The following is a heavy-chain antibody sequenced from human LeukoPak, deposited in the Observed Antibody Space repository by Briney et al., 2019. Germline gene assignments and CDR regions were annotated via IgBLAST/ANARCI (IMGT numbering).Heavy chain of an antibody. CDR2: LSGSGGST. J-gene: IGHJ6*03. CDR1: GFTFSSHA. D-gene: IGHD4-17*01. CDR3: AKGGSTSRVTTSRVVFGYYYYMDV. Sequence: GGSLRLSCAASGFTFSSHAMSWVRQAPGKGLEGVSSLSGSGGSTYHADSVKGRFIISKENSKNTPYLQLNSLRAEDTAVYYCAKGGSTSRVTTSRVVFGYYYYMDVWGKGTPVTVSS. V-gene: IGHV3-23*01.